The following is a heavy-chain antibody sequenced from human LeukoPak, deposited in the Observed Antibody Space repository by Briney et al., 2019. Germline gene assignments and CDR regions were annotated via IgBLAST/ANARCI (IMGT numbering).Heavy chain of an antibody. CDR1: GGTFSSYT. CDR2: IIPILGIA. Sequence: ASVKVACKASGGTFSSYTISWVRQAPGQGREWMGRIIPILGIANYAQKFQGRVTITADKSTSTAYMELSSLRSEDTAVYYCASHPYYDFWSGPHGDYWGQGTLVTVSS. D-gene: IGHD3-3*01. V-gene: IGHV1-69*02. CDR3: ASHPYYDFWSGPHGDY. J-gene: IGHJ4*02.